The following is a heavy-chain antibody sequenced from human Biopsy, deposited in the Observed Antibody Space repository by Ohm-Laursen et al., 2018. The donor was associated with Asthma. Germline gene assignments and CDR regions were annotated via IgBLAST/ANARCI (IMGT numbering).Heavy chain of an antibody. Sequence: SSVKVSCKTSGYTFIGYHIHWVRQAPGQGLEWMGRINPNSGGTNYTQKFQGRVTMTSDTSISTAYMELSRLRSDDTALYYCARGQKSPGDRWFDPWGQGTLVTVSS. CDR1: GYTFIGYH. CDR3: ARGQKSPGDRWFDP. J-gene: IGHJ5*02. D-gene: IGHD7-27*01. V-gene: IGHV1-2*06. CDR2: INPNSGGT.